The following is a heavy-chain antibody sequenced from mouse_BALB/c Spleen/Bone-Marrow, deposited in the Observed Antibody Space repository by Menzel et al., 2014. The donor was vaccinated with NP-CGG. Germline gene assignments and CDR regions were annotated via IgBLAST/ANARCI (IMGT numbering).Heavy chain of an antibody. D-gene: IGHD2-4*01. CDR3: ARHAYYDQTEVSFVY. J-gene: IGHJ3*01. CDR1: GFSFSNYG. Sequence: EVKVVESGGGLVKSGGSLKLSCAASGFSFSNYGMSWVRQTPEKRLEWVATISGDGRYTFYSDSVKGRFTISRGNAKNNLYLQLSSLRSEDTALYYCARHAYYDQTEVSFVYWGQGTLVTVSA. CDR2: ISGDGRYT. V-gene: IGHV5-9-2*01.